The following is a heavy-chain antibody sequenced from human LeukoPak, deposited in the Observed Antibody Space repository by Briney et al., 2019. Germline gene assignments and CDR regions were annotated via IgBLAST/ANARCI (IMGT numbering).Heavy chain of an antibody. V-gene: IGHV3-48*01. CDR2: ISSSSSTI. J-gene: IGHJ4*02. Sequence: PGGSLRLSCAASGFTFSSYSMNWVRQAPGKGLEWVSSISSSSSTIYYADSVKGRFTISRDNAKNSLYLQMNSLRAEDTAVYYCARDRSYGGYSIRPILDYWGQGTLVTVSS. CDR3: ARDRSYGGYSIRPILDY. CDR1: GFTFSSYS. D-gene: IGHD4-17*01.